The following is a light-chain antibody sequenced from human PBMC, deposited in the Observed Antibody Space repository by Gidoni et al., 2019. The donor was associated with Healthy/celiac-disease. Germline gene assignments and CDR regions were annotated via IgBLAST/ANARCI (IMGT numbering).Light chain of an antibody. CDR2: DAS. CDR3: QQRSNWPLT. CDR1: QSVSSY. Sequence: EIVLTQSPATLSLSPEDRATLSCRASQSVSSYLAWYQQKPGQAPRRLIYDASNRATGIPARFSGSGSGTDFTLTISSLEPEDFAVYYCQQRSNWPLTFGQGTRLEIK. V-gene: IGKV3-11*01. J-gene: IGKJ5*01.